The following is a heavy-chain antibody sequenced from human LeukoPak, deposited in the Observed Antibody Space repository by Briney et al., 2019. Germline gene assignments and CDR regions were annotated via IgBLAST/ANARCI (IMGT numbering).Heavy chain of an antibody. CDR1: GGSVSSGSYY. CDR2: IYYSGST. Sequence: SETLSLTCTVSGGSVSSGSYYWSWIRQPPGKGLEWIGYIYYSGSTNYNPSLKSRVTISVDTSKNQFSLKLSSVTAADTAVYFCARRGSGYDYNPYDYWGQGTLVTVSS. D-gene: IGHD5-12*01. J-gene: IGHJ4*02. V-gene: IGHV4-61*01. CDR3: ARRGSGYDYNPYDY.